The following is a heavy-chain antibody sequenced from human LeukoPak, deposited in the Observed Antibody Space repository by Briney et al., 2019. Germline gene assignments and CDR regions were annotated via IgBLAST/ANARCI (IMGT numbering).Heavy chain of an antibody. CDR2: INPNSGGT. D-gene: IGHD3-9*01. Sequence: ASVKVSCKASGYTFTGYYMHWVRQAPGQGLEWMGWINPNSGGTNYAQKFQGRVTMTRDTSISTAYMELSRLRSDDTAVYYCARTFGNILTGYYPDHWGQGTLVTVSS. J-gene: IGHJ4*02. CDR1: GYTFTGYY. CDR3: ARTFGNILTGYYPDH. V-gene: IGHV1-2*02.